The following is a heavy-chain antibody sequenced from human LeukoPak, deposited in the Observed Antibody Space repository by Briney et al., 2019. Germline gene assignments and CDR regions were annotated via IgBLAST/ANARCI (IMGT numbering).Heavy chain of an antibody. J-gene: IGHJ6*02. CDR2: IIPIFGTA. Sequence: GASVKVSCKASGGTFSSYAISWVRQAPGQGLEWMGGIIPIFGTANYAQKFQGRVTITADESTSTAYMELSSLRSEDTAVYYCASSLGVTSDYYYYGMDVWGQGTTVTVSS. V-gene: IGHV1-69*13. D-gene: IGHD2-21*02. CDR1: GGTFSSYA. CDR3: ASSLGVTSDYYYYGMDV.